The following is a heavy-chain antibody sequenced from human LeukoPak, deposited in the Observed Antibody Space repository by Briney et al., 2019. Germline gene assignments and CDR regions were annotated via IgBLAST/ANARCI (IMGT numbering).Heavy chain of an antibody. CDR2: INSYGSST. CDR1: GFTFSSYW. CDR3: AIHYYNLGYHYFDL. Sequence: QPGGSLRLSCAASGFTFSSYWMHWVRQAPGKGLVWVSRINSYGSSTIYADSVKGRFTISRDNAKNSLFLQMNSLRDEDTAVYYCAIHYYNLGYHYFDLWGRGTLVTVSS. V-gene: IGHV3-74*01. D-gene: IGHD3-9*01. J-gene: IGHJ2*01.